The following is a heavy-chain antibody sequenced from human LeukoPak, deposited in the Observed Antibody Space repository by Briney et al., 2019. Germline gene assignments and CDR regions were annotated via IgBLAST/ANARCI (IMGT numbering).Heavy chain of an antibody. Sequence: PSETLSLTCTVSGGSISGHYWSWIRQPPGKGLEWIGYIYYSGSTKYNPSLKSRVTISVDMSKNQFSLKLSSVTAADTAVYYCARAVSGYYYAFDYWGQGTLVTVSS. J-gene: IGHJ4*02. CDR1: GGSISGHY. V-gene: IGHV4-59*11. D-gene: IGHD3-22*01. CDR2: IYYSGST. CDR3: ARAVSGYYYAFDY.